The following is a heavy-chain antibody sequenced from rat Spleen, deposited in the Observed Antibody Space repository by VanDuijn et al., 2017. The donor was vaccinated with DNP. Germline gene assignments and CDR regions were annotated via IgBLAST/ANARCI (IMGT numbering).Heavy chain of an antibody. CDR1: GYSITSNY. Sequence: EVQLQESGSGLVKPSQSLSLTCSVTGYSITSNYWAWIRKFPGNKMEWIGYINYSGSTGYNPSFKSRISITRDTSKNHFFLHLNSVTTEDTATYYCARWTRYFDYWGQGVMVTVSS. V-gene: IGHV3-1*01. CDR2: INYSGST. CDR3: ARWTRYFDY. J-gene: IGHJ2*01. D-gene: IGHD1-7*01.